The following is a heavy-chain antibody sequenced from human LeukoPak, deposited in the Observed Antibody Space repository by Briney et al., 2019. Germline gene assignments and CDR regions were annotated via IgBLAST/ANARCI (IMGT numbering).Heavy chain of an antibody. Sequence: SETLSLTCTVSGGSINNYYWNWIRQPPGKGLEWIGYISYSGSTNYNPSLKSRVTISVDTSKNQFSLKLSSVTAADTAVYYCARDSSGWYVGYWGQGTLVTVSS. V-gene: IGHV4-59*12. D-gene: IGHD6-19*01. J-gene: IGHJ4*02. CDR3: ARDSSGWYVGY. CDR2: ISYSGST. CDR1: GGSINNYY.